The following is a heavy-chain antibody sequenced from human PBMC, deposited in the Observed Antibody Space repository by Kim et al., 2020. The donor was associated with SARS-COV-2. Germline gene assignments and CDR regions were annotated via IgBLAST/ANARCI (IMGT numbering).Heavy chain of an antibody. J-gene: IGHJ4*02. CDR1: GGSFSGYY. CDR3: ARARLSIAAAGPYFDY. CDR2: INHSGST. Sequence: SETLSLTCAVYGGSFSGYYWSWIRQPPGKGLEWIGEINHSGSTNYNPSLKSRVTISVDTSKNQFSLKLSSVTAADTAVYYCARARLSIAAAGPYFDYWGQGTLVTVSS. V-gene: IGHV4-34*01. D-gene: IGHD6-13*01.